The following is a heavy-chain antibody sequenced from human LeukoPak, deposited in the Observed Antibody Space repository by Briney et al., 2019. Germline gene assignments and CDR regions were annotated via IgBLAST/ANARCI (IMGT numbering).Heavy chain of an antibody. CDR2: ISYDGSNK. Sequence: GRSLRLSCAASGFTFSSYAMHWVRQAPGKGLEWVAVISYDGSNKYYADSVKGRFTISRDNSKNTLYPQMNSLRAEDTAVYYCARGRGQLWSSFDYWGQGTLVTVSS. CDR3: ARGRGQLWSSFDY. J-gene: IGHJ4*02. D-gene: IGHD5-18*01. CDR1: GFTFSSYA. V-gene: IGHV3-30*04.